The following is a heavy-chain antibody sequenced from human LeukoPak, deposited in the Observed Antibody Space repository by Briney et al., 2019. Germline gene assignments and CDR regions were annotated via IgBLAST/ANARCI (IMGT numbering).Heavy chain of an antibody. CDR1: GASITTYS. J-gene: IGHJ5*02. CDR2: FSLGETT. V-gene: IGHV4-59*08. D-gene: IGHD2-21*01. Sequence: SETLSLTCSVSGASITTYSWNWLRQSPGKGLEWIGYFSLGETTSYTSSLKSRVTISRDTSKNQVSLKLTSVTAADTAVYYCARWDELDWAFGTWGPGTLVTVSS. CDR3: ARWDELDWAFGT.